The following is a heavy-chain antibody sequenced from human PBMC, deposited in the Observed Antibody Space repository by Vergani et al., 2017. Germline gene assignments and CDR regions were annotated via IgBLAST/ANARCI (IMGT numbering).Heavy chain of an antibody. J-gene: IGHJ4*02. D-gene: IGHD6-19*01. CDR3: ARDVAVAGTPRWMDY. V-gene: IGHV3-33*05. Sequence: QVQLVESGGGVVQPGRSLRLSCAASGFTFSSYGMHWVRQAPGKGLEWVAVISYDGSNKYYADSVKGRFTISRDNSKNTLYLQMNSLRAEATAVYYCARDVAVAGTPRWMDYWGQGTLVTVSS. CDR1: GFTFSSYG. CDR2: ISYDGSNK.